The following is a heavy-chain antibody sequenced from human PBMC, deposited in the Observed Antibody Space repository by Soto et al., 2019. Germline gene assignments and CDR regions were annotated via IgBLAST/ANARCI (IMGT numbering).Heavy chain of an antibody. J-gene: IGHJ4*02. D-gene: IGHD2-15*01. Sequence: VQLLESGGGLIQLGGSLRPPCEASGFTFSSGIHWLRQAQGKGLEWVAYISYDSSNKFYGDSVKGRFTISRDNSKNTQFLQMNSLRAEDTAVYYCAKLVIGYCSGNTCDDYWGQGTLVAVSS. CDR2: ISYDSSNK. V-gene: IGHV3-30*18. CDR3: AKLVIGYCSGNTCDDY. CDR1: GFTFSSG.